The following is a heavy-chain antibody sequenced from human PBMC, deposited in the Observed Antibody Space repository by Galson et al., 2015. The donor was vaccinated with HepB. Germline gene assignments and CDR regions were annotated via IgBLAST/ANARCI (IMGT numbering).Heavy chain of an antibody. CDR1: GFTLRNYG. CDR3: ARAAAGWSAGRYKHHPYSMDV. J-gene: IGHJ6*03. CDR2: ISDDGGYK. V-gene: IGHV3-33*05. Sequence: SLRLSCAASGFTLRNYGMHWVRQAPGKGLEWVAFISDDGGYKICRDSVMGRFAISRDNSKNTLSLQMNSLGPEDTALYYCARAAAGWSAGRYKHHPYSMDVWGKGTTVTVS. D-gene: IGHD3-3*01.